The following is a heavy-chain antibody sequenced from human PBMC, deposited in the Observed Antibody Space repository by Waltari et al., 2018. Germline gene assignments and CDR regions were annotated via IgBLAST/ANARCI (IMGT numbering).Heavy chain of an antibody. CDR3: ARMYSVRSGHYYMDV. CDR2: IIPILGIA. V-gene: IGHV1-69*04. Sequence: QVQLVQSGAEVKKPGSSVKVSCKASGGTFSSYAISWVRQAPGQGLEWMGGIIPILGIANYAQKFQGRVTIPVDEATITAYMELSSLRSEYTAVYYCARMYSVRSGHYYMDVWGKGTTVTVSS. CDR1: GGTFSSYA. J-gene: IGHJ6*03. D-gene: IGHD1-26*01.